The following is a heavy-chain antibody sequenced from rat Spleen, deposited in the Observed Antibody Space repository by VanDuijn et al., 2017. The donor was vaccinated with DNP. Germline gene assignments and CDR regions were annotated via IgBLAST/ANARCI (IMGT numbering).Heavy chain of an antibody. Sequence: EVQFQESGPGLVKSSQSLSLTCSVTGYSITSNYWAWIRKFPGNKMEWMGYISYSGSTSYNPSLKSRISITRDTSKNQFFLQLNSVTTEDTATYYCARLGTQGFTYWGQGTLVTVSS. CDR3: ARLGTQGFTY. V-gene: IGHV3-1*01. CDR2: ISYSGST. J-gene: IGHJ3*01. CDR1: GYSITSNY. D-gene: IGHD1-5*01.